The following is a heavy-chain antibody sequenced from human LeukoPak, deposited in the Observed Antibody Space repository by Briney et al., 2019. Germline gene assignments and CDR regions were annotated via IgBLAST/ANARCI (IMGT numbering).Heavy chain of an antibody. CDR3: AREGLLWFGELSL. CDR2: IYHSGST. V-gene: IGHV4-38-2*02. D-gene: IGHD3-10*01. Sequence: SIYHSGSTYYNPSLKSRVTISVDTSKNQFSLKLSSVTAADTAVYYCAREGLLWFGELSLGGQGTLVTVSS. J-gene: IGHJ4*02.